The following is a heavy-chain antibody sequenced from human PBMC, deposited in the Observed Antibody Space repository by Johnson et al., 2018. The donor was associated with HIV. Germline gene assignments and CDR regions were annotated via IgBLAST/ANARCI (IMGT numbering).Heavy chain of an antibody. V-gene: IGHV3-74*01. CDR1: GFTFKTYW. CDR2: IKSDGGST. J-gene: IGHJ3*02. Sequence: QPGGSLRLSCVVSGFTFKTYWMHWVRQAPGKGLVWVARIKSDGGSTSYVDSVKGRFIISRDTTKNTLYLQMNSLRADDTAVYYCAREGPSERAGFDIWGQGTMVTVSS. CDR3: AREGPSERAGFDI.